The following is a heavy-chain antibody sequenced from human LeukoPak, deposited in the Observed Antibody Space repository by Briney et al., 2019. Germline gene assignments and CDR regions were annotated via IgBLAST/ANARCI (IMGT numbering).Heavy chain of an antibody. V-gene: IGHV4-39*01. D-gene: IGHD3-22*01. CDR3: ARFSDSSGYL. Sequence: TSETLSLTCTVSGGSISSSSYYWGWIRQPPGKGLEWIGSIYYSGNTYYNPSLKSRVTISVDASKNQFSLKLSPVTAADTAVYYCARFSDSSGYLWGQGTMVTVSS. CDR2: IYYSGNT. CDR1: GGSISSSSYY. J-gene: IGHJ3*01.